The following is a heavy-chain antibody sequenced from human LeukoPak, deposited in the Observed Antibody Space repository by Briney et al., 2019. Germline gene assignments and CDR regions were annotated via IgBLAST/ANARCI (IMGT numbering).Heavy chain of an antibody. CDR2: VYYSGST. V-gene: IGHV4-39*01. D-gene: IGHD3-3*01. CDR3: ARGSVLRHFNY. Sequence: SETLSLTCTVSGGSISSSSYYWGWIRQPPGKGLEWIGSVYYSGSTYYNPSLKSRVTISVDTSKNQFSLKLSSVTAADTAVYYCARGSVLRHFNYWGQGTLVTVSS. CDR1: GGSISSSSYY. J-gene: IGHJ4*02.